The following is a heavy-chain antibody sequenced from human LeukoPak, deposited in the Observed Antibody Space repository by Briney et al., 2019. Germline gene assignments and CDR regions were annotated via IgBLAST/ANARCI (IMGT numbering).Heavy chain of an antibody. J-gene: IGHJ4*02. CDR1: GFSLSTSGVG. CDR3: AHRLGISGSYYGIDFDY. V-gene: IGHV2-5*02. D-gene: IGHD1-26*01. Sequence: ESGPTLVKPTQTLTLTCTFSGFSLSTSGVGVGWIRQPPGKALEWLALIYWDDDKRYSPSLKSRLTITKDTSRNQVVLTMTNMDPVDTATYYCAHRLGISGSYYGIDFDYWGQGTLVTVSS. CDR2: IYWDDDK.